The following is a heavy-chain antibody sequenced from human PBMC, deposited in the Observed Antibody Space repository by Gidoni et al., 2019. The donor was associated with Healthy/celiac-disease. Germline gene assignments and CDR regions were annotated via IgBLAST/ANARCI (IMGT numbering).Heavy chain of an antibody. V-gene: IGHV4-61*01. J-gene: IGHJ5*02. D-gene: IGHD3-10*01. Sequence: QVQLQESGPGLVKPSETLSLPCTVSGGSVSSGSYYWSWIRQPPGKGLEWIGYIYYSGSTNYNPSLKSRVTISVDTSKNQFSLKLSSVTAADTAVYYCARDEVLGELDPWGQGTLVTVSS. CDR1: GGSVSSGSYY. CDR2: IYYSGST. CDR3: ARDEVLGELDP.